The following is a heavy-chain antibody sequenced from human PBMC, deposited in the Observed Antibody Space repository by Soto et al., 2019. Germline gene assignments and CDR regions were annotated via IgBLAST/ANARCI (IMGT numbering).Heavy chain of an antibody. CDR1: GFTFDDYA. D-gene: IGHD3-3*01. Sequence: GGSLRLSCAPSGFTFDDYAMHWVRQAPGKGLEWVSGISWNSGSIGYADSVKGRFTISRDNTKNSLYLQMNSLKASDTAIYYCARSFFDNFDYWGHGTLVTVSS. CDR2: ISWNSGSI. CDR3: ARSFFDNFDY. J-gene: IGHJ4*01. V-gene: IGHV3-9*01.